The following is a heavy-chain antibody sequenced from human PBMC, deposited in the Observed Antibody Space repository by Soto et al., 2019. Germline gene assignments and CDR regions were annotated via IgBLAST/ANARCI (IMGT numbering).Heavy chain of an antibody. Sequence: EVQLVESGGGLVQPGGSLRLSCAASGFTFSNYWMHWVRQVPGKGLVWVSRINSDGSSTTYADSVKGRSTISRDNAKSTLYLRMNSLRAEDTAVYYCARDPAPIGWYDYRGRGTLVTVSS. J-gene: IGHJ4*02. V-gene: IGHV3-74*01. D-gene: IGHD6-19*01. CDR1: GFTFSNYW. CDR3: ARDPAPIGWYDY. CDR2: INSDGSST.